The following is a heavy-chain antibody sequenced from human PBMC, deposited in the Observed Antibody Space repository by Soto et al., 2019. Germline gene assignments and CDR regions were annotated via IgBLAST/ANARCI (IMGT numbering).Heavy chain of an antibody. D-gene: IGHD3-10*01. CDR3: ARDQVTMVRGVIYYYYGMDV. CDR2: IYHSGST. J-gene: IGHJ6*02. Sequence: SETLSLTCAVSGGSISSSNWWSWVRQPPGKGLEWIGEIYHSGSTNYNPSLKNRATISVDKSKNQFSLKLSSVTAADTAVYYCARDQVTMVRGVIYYYYGMDVWGQGTTVTVSS. V-gene: IGHV4-4*02. CDR1: GGSISSSNW.